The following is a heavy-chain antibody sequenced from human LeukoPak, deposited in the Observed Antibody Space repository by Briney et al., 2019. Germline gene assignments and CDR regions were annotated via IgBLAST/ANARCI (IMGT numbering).Heavy chain of an antibody. V-gene: IGHV3-30-3*01. CDR1: GFTFSSYA. J-gene: IGHJ4*02. CDR2: ISYDGSNK. CDR3: AREWRYYYDSSGIDY. D-gene: IGHD3-22*01. Sequence: GGSLRLSCAASGFTFSSYAMHWVRQAPGKGLEWVAVISYDGSNKYYADSVKGRITISRDNSKNTLYLQMNSLRAEDTAVYYCAREWRYYYDSSGIDYWGQGTLVTVSS.